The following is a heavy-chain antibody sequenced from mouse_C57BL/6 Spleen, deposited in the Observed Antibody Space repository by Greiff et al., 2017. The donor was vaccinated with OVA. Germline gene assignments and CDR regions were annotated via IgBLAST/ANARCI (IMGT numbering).Heavy chain of an antibody. CDR3: ARRENYDGNRTTGYFDV. J-gene: IGHJ1*03. Sequence: VQRVESGAELVKPGASVKISCKASGYAFSSYWMNWVKQRPGKGLEWIGQIYPGDGDTNYNGKFKGKATLTADKSSSTAYMQLSSLTSVYSAVYFGARRENYDGNRTTGYFDVWGTGTTVTVSS. V-gene: IGHV1-80*01. CDR1: GYAFSSYW. CDR2: IYPGDGDT. D-gene: IGHD1-1*01.